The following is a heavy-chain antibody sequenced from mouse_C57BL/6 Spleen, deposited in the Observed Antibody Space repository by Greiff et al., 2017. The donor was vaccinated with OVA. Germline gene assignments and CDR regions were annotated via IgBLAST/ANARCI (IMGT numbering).Heavy chain of an antibody. CDR3: ARWGYYGSEDAMDY. J-gene: IGHJ4*01. CDR1: GYSFTDYN. Sequence: FQLQQSGPELVKPGASVKISCKASGYSFTDYNMNWVKQSNGKSLEWIGVINPNYGTTSYNQKFKGKATLTVDQSSSTAYMQLHSLTSEDSAVYYCARWGYYGSEDAMDYWGQGTSVTVSS. V-gene: IGHV1-39*01. CDR2: INPNYGTT. D-gene: IGHD1-1*01.